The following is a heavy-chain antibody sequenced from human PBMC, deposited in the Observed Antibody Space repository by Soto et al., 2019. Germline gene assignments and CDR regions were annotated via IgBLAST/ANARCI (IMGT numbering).Heavy chain of an antibody. CDR1: EFTFNNYA. Sequence: GGSLRLSCAASEFTFNNYAMTWVRQTPGKGLEWVAGISGPGGRTYYADSVTGRFTISRDNSKNTLFLQMNGLRGEDTAVYYCAKVESYDFWGGYDYYDYSHYGMDVWGQGTTVTVSS. CDR2: ISGPGGRT. J-gene: IGHJ6*02. V-gene: IGHV3-23*01. CDR3: AKVESYDFWGGYDYYDYSHYGMDV. D-gene: IGHD3-3*01.